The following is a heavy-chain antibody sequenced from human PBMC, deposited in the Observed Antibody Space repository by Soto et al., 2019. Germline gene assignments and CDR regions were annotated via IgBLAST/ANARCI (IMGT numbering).Heavy chain of an antibody. J-gene: IGHJ6*03. CDR2: IGAYNGNT. V-gene: IGHV1-18*01. CDR1: GYTFTNYG. D-gene: IGHD6-6*01. Sequence: QVQLLQSGAEVKKPGASVKVSCKASGYTFTNYGITWVRQAPGQGLEWMGGIGAYNGNTHYTQRLQGRVTMTTDTSTSAAYIELRGLRSDDTAVYYCARVRQRVGYFYYYMDGWGKGTTFTVS. CDR3: ARVRQRVGYFYYYMDG.